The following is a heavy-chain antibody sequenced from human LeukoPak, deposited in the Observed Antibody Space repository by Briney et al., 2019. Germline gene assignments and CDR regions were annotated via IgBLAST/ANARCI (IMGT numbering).Heavy chain of an antibody. CDR3: ASGYSYDFDY. V-gene: IGHV4-34*01. D-gene: IGHD5-18*01. CDR1: GFTFSSYE. J-gene: IGHJ4*02. Sequence: GSLRLSCAASGFTFSSYEMNWVRQPPGKGLEWIGEINHSGSTNYNPSLKSRVTISVDTSKNQFSLKLSSVTAADTAVYYCASGYSYDFDYWGQGTLVTVSS. CDR2: INHSGST.